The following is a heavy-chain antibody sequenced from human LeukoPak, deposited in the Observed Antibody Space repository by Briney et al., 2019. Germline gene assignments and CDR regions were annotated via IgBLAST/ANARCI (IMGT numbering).Heavy chain of an antibody. CDR2: ISYDGSNK. CDR3: ARGSPPDY. CDR1: GLTFSGYA. J-gene: IGHJ4*02. V-gene: IGHV3-30-3*01. Sequence: GGSLRLSCAASGLTFSGYAMYWVRQAPGKGLEWVAVISYDGSNKCYADSVKGRFTISRDNSKNTLYLQMNSLRTEDTAVYYCARGSPPDYWGQGTLVTVSS.